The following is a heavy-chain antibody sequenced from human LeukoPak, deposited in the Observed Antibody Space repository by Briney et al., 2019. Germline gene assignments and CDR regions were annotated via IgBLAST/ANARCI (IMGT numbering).Heavy chain of an antibody. CDR1: GFTVSSNS. Sequence: GGSLRLSCTVSGFTVSSNSMSWVRQAPGKGLEWVSFIYSDNPHYSDSVKGRFTISRDNSKNTLYLQMNSLRAEDTAVYYCARRAGAYSHPYDYWGQGTLVTVSS. D-gene: IGHD4/OR15-4a*01. J-gene: IGHJ4*02. V-gene: IGHV3-53*01. CDR3: ARRAGAYSHPYDY. CDR2: IYSDNP.